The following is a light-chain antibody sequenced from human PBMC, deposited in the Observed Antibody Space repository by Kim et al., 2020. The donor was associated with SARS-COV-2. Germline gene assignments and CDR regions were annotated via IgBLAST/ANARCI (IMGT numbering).Light chain of an antibody. Sequence: DVVMTQSPLSLPVILGQPASISCRSSQSLLYSDGNTYLSWFQQRPGQSPRRLIYKASNRDSGVPDRFSGSGSDTDFTLKISRVEAEDVGVYYCMQGSHWPTTFGQGTKLEI. CDR3: MQGSHWPTT. V-gene: IGKV2-30*01. CDR1: QSLLYSDGNTY. CDR2: KAS. J-gene: IGKJ2*01.